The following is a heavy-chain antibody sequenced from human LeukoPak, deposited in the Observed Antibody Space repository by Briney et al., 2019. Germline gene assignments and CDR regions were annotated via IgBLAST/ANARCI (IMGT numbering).Heavy chain of an antibody. CDR3: ARVVSSWYSYGMDV. CDR2: ISSSSSYI. Sequence: PGGSLRLSCAASGFTFSSYSMIWVRQAPGKGLEWVSSISSSSSYIYYADSVKGRFTISRDNAKNSLYLQMNSLRAEGTAVYYCARVVSSWYSYGMDVWGQGTTVSVSS. J-gene: IGHJ6*02. D-gene: IGHD6-13*01. CDR1: GFTFSSYS. V-gene: IGHV3-21*01.